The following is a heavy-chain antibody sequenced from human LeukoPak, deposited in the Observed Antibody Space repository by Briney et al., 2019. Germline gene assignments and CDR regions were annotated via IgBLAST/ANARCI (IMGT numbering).Heavy chain of an antibody. CDR2: ISAYNGNT. V-gene: IGHV1-18*01. Sequence: ASVKLSCKASGYTFTSYGISWVRQAPAQGLEWMGWISAYNGNTNYAQKLQGRVTMTTDTSTSTAYMELRSLRSDDTAVYYCARSTRSSTWIQLWLGAFDIWGQGTMVTVSS. J-gene: IGHJ3*02. CDR1: GYTFTSYG. D-gene: IGHD5-18*01. CDR3: ARSTRSSTWIQLWLGAFDI.